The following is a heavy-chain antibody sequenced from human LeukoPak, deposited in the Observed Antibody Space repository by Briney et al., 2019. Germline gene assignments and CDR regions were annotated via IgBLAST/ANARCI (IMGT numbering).Heavy chain of an antibody. J-gene: IGHJ4*02. CDR3: ARDVVAAAGTWDY. CDR1: GYSISSGYY. V-gene: IGHV4-38-2*02. Sequence: SETLSLTCTVSGYSISSGYYWGWIRQPPGKGLEWIGRIYTSGSTNYNPSLKSRLTMSVDTSKNQFSLKLGSVTAADTAVYYCARDVVAAAGTWDYWGQGTLVTVSS. CDR2: IYTSGST. D-gene: IGHD6-13*01.